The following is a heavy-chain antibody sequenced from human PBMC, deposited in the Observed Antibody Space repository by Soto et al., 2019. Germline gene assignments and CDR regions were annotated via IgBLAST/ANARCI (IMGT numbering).Heavy chain of an antibody. D-gene: IGHD5-18*01. CDR3: ARGGSYGYVH. Sequence: SDTLSLTCAVYGNPFSGYYLRWIRQPPGKGLEWIGEINHRGSTNYNPSLKSRVTISVDTSKNQFSLKLSSVTVADTAVYYCARGGSYGYVHWGQGTLVTVSS. J-gene: IGHJ4*02. CDR2: INHRGST. CDR1: GNPFSGYY. V-gene: IGHV4-34*01.